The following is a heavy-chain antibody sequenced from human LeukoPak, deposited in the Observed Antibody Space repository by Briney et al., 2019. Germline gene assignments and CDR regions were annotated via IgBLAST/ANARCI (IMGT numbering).Heavy chain of an antibody. CDR1: GGSISSYY. Sequence: SETLSLTCTVSGGSISSYYWSWIRQPAGKGLEWIGRIYTSGSTNYNPSLKSRVTMSVDTSKNQFSLKLSSVTAADTAVYYCARITRSGWYADIFDYWGQGTLVTVSS. CDR3: ARITRSGWYADIFDY. D-gene: IGHD6-19*01. CDR2: IYTSGST. J-gene: IGHJ4*02. V-gene: IGHV4-4*07.